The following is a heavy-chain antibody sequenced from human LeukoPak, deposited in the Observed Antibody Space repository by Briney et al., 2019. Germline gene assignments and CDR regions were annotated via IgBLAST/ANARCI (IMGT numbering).Heavy chain of an antibody. Sequence: SETLSLTCAVYGGSFSGYYWSWIRQPPGKGLEWIGYIYYSGSTNYNPSLKSRVTISVDTSKNQFSLKLSSVTAADTAVYYCARLGDIAAAYMDYWGQGTLVTVSS. CDR3: ARLGDIAAAYMDY. CDR2: IYYSGST. V-gene: IGHV4-59*01. D-gene: IGHD6-13*01. J-gene: IGHJ4*02. CDR1: GGSFSGYY.